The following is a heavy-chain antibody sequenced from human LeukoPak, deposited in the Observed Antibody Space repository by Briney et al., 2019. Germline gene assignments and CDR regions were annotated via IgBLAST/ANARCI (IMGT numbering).Heavy chain of an antibody. CDR1: GDSVSSNSSA. Sequence: SQTLSLTCAISGDSVSSNSSAWNWIRQSPSRGLEWLGRTYYRSNWYNDYAVSVKSRITINPDTSENQFSLQLNSVTPEDTAVYDCARARTAMAHFDCWGQGTLVTVSS. J-gene: IGHJ4*02. CDR3: ARARTAMAHFDC. V-gene: IGHV6-1*01. D-gene: IGHD5-18*01. CDR2: TYYRSNWYN.